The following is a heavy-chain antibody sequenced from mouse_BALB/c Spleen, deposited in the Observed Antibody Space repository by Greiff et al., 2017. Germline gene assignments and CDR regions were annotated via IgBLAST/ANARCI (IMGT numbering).Heavy chain of an antibody. Sequence: EVQGVESGPGLVKPSQSLSLTCTVTGYSITSDYAWNWIRQFPGNKLEWMGYISYSGSTSYNPSLKSRISITRDTSKNQFFLQLNSVTTEDTATYYCARREYRYGLAYWGQGTLVTVSA. V-gene: IGHV3-2*02. CDR2: ISYSGST. J-gene: IGHJ3*01. CDR1: GYSITSDYA. D-gene: IGHD2-14*01. CDR3: ARREYRYGLAY.